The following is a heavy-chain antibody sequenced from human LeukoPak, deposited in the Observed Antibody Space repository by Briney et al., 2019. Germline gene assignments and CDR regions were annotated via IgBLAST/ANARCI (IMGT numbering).Heavy chain of an antibody. Sequence: SETLSLTCTVSGGSISSSSYYWVWIRQPPGKGLEWIGSIYYSGSTYYNPSLKSRVTISVDTSKNQFSLKRSSVTAADTAVYYCARERHDYGAYYMDVWGKGTTVTVSS. CDR3: ARERHDYGAYYMDV. CDR1: GGSISSSSYY. D-gene: IGHD4-17*01. CDR2: IYYSGST. J-gene: IGHJ6*03. V-gene: IGHV4-39*07.